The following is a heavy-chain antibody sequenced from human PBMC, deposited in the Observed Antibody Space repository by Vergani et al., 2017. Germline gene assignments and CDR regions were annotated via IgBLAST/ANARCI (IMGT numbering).Heavy chain of an antibody. V-gene: IGHV3-15*07. CDR2: IKSTFDRGTT. J-gene: IGHJ6*02. CDR3: TTDPRYCGDGSCYWLRDHHYYGMDV. CDR1: GFTFNHYA. Sequence: EVQLLESGGDLVQPGGSLRLSCAASGFTFNHYAMNWVRQAPGKGLEWVGRIKSTFDRGTTDYAAAVKGRFTISRDDSKNTLFLQMNGLKTEDIGVYYCTTDPRYCGDGSCYWLRDHHYYGMDVWGQGTTVTGSS. D-gene: IGHD2-21*01.